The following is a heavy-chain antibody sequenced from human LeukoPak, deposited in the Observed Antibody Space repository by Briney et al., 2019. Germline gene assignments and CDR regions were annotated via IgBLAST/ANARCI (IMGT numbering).Heavy chain of an antibody. V-gene: IGHV4-59*08. J-gene: IGHJ5*02. Sequence: SETLSLTCTVSGGSISSYYWSWIRQPPGKGLEWIGYIYYSGSTNYNPSLKSRVTISVDTSKNQFSLKLSSVTAADTAVYYCARSHPSGWYHRGFDPWGQGTLVTVSS. CDR3: ARSHPSGWYHRGFDP. D-gene: IGHD6-19*01. CDR2: IYYSGST. CDR1: GGSISSYY.